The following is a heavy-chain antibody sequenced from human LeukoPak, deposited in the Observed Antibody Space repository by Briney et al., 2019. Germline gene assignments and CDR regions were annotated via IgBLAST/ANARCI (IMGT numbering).Heavy chain of an antibody. D-gene: IGHD2-15*01. CDR2: IYPGDSDT. CDR3: ARHWYCSGGSYYDF. CDR1: GYSFTSYW. V-gene: IGHV5-51*01. Sequence: GESLKISCKGSGYSFTSYWIGWVRQMPGKGLEWRGIIYPGDSDTRYSPSFQGQVTIAGDKSISTAYLQWSSLKASDTAMYYCARHWYCSGGSYYDFWGQGTLVTVSS. J-gene: IGHJ4*02.